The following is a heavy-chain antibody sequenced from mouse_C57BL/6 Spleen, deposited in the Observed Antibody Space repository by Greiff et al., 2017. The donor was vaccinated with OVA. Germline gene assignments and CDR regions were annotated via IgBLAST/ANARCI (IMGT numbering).Heavy chain of an antibody. CDR1: GYTFTDYE. J-gene: IGHJ1*03. V-gene: IGHV1-15*01. Sequence: VHLVESGAELVRPGASVTLSCKASGYTFTDYEMHWVKQTPVHGLEWIGAIDPETGGTAYNQKFKGKAILTADKSSSTAYMELRSLTSEDSAVYYCTRQDSDVWGTGTTVTVSS. CDR2: IDPETGGT. CDR3: TRQDSDV.